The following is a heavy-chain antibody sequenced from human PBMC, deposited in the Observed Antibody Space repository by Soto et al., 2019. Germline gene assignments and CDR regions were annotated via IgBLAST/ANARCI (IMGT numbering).Heavy chain of an antibody. J-gene: IGHJ4*02. D-gene: IGHD6-13*01. V-gene: IGHV1-69*01. Sequence: QVQLVQSGAEVKKPGSSVKVSCKASGGTFSSYAISWVRQAPGQGLEWMGGIIPLFGTANYAQKFQGRVTITADESTSTAYMELSSLRSEDTAVYYCALNRYSSSWYYFDYWGQGTLVTVSS. CDR1: GGTFSSYA. CDR3: ALNRYSSSWYYFDY. CDR2: IIPLFGTA.